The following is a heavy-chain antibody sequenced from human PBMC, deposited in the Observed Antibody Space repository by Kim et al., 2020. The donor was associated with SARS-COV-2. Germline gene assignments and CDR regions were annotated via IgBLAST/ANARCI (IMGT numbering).Heavy chain of an antibody. CDR2: IFHNGDT. CDR3: ARAFSVAVAGTYYYVMDV. Sequence: SGTLSLTCAVSGGSITSINRWNWVRQPPGKGLEWIGEIFHNGDTNYNPSLKSRVTMSVDKSNNEFSLRLDSVTAADTAVYFCARAFSVAVAGTYYYVMDVWGPGTTVTVSS. J-gene: IGHJ6*02. V-gene: IGHV4-4*02. D-gene: IGHD6-19*01. CDR1: GGSITSINR.